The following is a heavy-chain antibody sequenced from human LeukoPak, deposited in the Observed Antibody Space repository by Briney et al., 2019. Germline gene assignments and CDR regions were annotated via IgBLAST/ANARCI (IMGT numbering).Heavy chain of an antibody. Sequence: GGSLRLSCAASGFTFSSYAMSWVRQAPGKGPEWVSAISGSGGSTYYADSVKGRFTISRDNSKNTLYLQMNSLRAEDTAVYYCAKSAVASYYYDSSGYYYFDYWGQGTLVTVSS. D-gene: IGHD3-22*01. V-gene: IGHV3-23*01. J-gene: IGHJ4*02. CDR2: ISGSGGST. CDR1: GFTFSSYA. CDR3: AKSAVASYYYDSSGYYYFDY.